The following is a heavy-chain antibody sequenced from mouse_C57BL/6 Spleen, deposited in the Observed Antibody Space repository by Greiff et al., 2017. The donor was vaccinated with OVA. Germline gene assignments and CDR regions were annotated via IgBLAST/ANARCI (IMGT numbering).Heavy chain of an antibody. V-gene: IGHV1-82*01. Sequence: QVQLQQSGPELVKPGASVKLSCKASGYAFSSSWMNWVKQRPGKGLEWIGRIYPGDGDTNYNGKFKGKATLTAEKSSSTAYMQLSSLTSEDSAVYFCAGSNFDDWGQGTTLTVSS. J-gene: IGHJ2*01. CDR3: AGSNFDD. CDR2: IYPGDGDT. CDR1: GYAFSSSW.